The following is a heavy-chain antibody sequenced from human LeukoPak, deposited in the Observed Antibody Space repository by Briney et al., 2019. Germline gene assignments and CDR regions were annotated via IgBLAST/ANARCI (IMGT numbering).Heavy chain of an antibody. CDR2: VIPIFGTT. V-gene: IGHV1-69*05. CDR3: ARELGTTDWFDP. J-gene: IGHJ5*02. Sequence: GSSVKVSCKASGGTFSSYAITWVRQAPGHGLEWMGGVIPIFGTTNYAQKFQGRVTVTTDESTSTAYMELSSLRSEDTAVYHCARELGTTDWFDPWGQGTLVTVSS. CDR1: GGTFSSYA. D-gene: IGHD1-26*01.